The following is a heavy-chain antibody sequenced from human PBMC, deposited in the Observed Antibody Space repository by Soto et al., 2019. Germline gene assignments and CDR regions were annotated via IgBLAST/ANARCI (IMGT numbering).Heavy chain of an antibody. J-gene: IGHJ4*02. CDR1: GYTFTGYY. V-gene: IGHV1-2*04. D-gene: IGHD5-12*01. CDR2: INPNSGGT. CDR3: ARGYSGYDYRAAYFDY. Sequence: QVQLVQSGAEVKKPGASVKVSCKASGYTFTGYYMHWVRQAPGQGLEWMGWINPNSGGTNYAQKCKSWVTMTRDTSISTAYMELSRLRSDDTAVYYCARGYSGYDYRAAYFDYWGQGTLVTVSS.